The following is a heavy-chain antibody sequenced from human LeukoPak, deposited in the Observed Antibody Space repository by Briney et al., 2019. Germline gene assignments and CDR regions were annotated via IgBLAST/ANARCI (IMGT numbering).Heavy chain of an antibody. D-gene: IGHD3-16*02. CDR3: AKRRGSYRYLDY. CDR2: ISYDGSNK. Sequence: GGSLRLSCAASGFTFSSYAMHWVRQAPGKGLEWVAVISYDGSNKYYADSVKGRFTISRDNSKNTLYLQMNSLRAEDTAVYYCAKRRGSYRYLDYWGQGTLVTVSS. V-gene: IGHV3-30*18. J-gene: IGHJ4*02. CDR1: GFTFSSYA.